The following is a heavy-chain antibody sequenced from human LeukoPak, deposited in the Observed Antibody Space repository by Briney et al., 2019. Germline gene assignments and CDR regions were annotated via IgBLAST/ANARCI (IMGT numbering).Heavy chain of an antibody. V-gene: IGHV1-18*01. Sequence: WISPYNRNTNYAQQLQGRLTMTTDPSTSTAYMELRSLRSDDTAVYYCAKEGDQFRGYLDAWGKGTTVTVSS. J-gene: IGHJ6*03. CDR3: AKEGDQFRGYLDA. D-gene: IGHD5-24*01. CDR2: ISPYNRNT.